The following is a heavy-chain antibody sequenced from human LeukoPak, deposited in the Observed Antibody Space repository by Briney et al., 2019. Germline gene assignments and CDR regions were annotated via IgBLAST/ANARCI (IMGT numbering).Heavy chain of an antibody. D-gene: IGHD3-3*01. V-gene: IGHV1-69*13. J-gene: IGHJ4*02. Sequence: VKVSCKSSGSNFSSYAINWVRQDPGRGLDWMGGIIPIFGTANYAQKFQGRVTITADESTSTAYMELSSLRSEDTAVYYCASSFGVVIISSLDYWGQGTLVTVSS. CDR2: IIPIFGTA. CDR3: ASSFGVVIISSLDY. CDR1: GSNFSSYA.